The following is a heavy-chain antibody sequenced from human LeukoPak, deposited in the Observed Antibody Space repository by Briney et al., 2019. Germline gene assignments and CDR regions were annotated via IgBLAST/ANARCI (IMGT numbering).Heavy chain of an antibody. CDR2: IAIGADTT. V-gene: IGHV3-23*01. Sequence: PGGSLRLSCTASGFTFTNHGMTWVRQAPGKGLEWVSAIAIGADTTYYADSVKGRFTISRDNSKSTLYLQMNGLRVEDTGIYYCAKEIRPNDYWGQGTLVTVSS. CDR1: GFTFTNHG. D-gene: IGHD6-6*01. CDR3: AKEIRPNDY. J-gene: IGHJ4*02.